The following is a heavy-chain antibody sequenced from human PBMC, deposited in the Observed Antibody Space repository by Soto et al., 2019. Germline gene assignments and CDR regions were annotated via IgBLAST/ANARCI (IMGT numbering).Heavy chain of an antibody. Sequence: QLQLQESGPGLVKPSETLSLTCTVSGGSISSSSYSWGWIRQPPGKGLEWIGSIYYSGSTYYNPSLKSRVTISVDTSKYQFSLKLSSVTAADTAVYYFESSIAAAGGYFDYWGQGTLVTVSS. J-gene: IGHJ4*02. D-gene: IGHD6-13*01. V-gene: IGHV4-39*01. CDR3: ESSIAAAGGYFDY. CDR1: GGSISSSSYS. CDR2: IYYSGST.